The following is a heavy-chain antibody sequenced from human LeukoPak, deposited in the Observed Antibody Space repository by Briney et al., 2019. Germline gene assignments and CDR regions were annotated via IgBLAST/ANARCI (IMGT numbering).Heavy chain of an antibody. CDR2: ISYDGSNK. J-gene: IGHJ5*02. D-gene: IGHD3-9*01. CDR1: GFTFSSYA. CDR3: ARACPQKVRPVTSNWFDP. Sequence: GKSLRLSCTASGFTFSSYAMHWVRQAPGKGLEWVAVISYDGSNKYYADSVKGRFTISRDNSKNTLYLQMNSLRAEDTAVYYCARACPQKVRPVTSNWFDPWGQGTLVAVSS. V-gene: IGHV3-30-3*01.